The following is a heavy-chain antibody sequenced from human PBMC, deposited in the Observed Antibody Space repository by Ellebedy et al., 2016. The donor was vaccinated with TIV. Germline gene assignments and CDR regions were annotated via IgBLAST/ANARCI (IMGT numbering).Heavy chain of an antibody. CDR3: ARHRKNDVLTGYDY. CDR2: IHHTGFT. Sequence: SETLSLTXSVSGCSVTSYYWSWIRQPPGKGLEWIGYIHHTGFTNYNPSLKGRVSVAVDKYRNKLSVRLSSVTAADTAVYYCARHRKNDVLTGYDYWGQGILVTVSS. D-gene: IGHD3-9*01. J-gene: IGHJ4*02. CDR1: GCSVTSYY. V-gene: IGHV4-59*08.